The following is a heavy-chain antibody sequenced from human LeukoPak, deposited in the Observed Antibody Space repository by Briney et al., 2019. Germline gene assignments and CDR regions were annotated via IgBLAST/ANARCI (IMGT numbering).Heavy chain of an antibody. V-gene: IGHV3-30-3*01. D-gene: IGHD4-17*01. CDR3: ARDDGDYGAFDI. J-gene: IGHJ3*02. CDR1: GFTFSSYA. Sequence: GGSLRLSCAASGFTFSSYAMHWVRQAPGKGLEWVAVISYDGSNKYYADSVKGRFTIPRDNSKNTLYLQMNSLRAEDTAVYYCARDDGDYGAFDIWGQGTMVTVSS. CDR2: ISYDGSNK.